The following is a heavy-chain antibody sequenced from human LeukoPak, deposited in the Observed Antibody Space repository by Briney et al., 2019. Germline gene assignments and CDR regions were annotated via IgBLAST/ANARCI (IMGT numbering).Heavy chain of an antibody. D-gene: IGHD6-19*01. J-gene: IGHJ4*02. CDR1: GGSISSYY. CDR2: IYYSGST. V-gene: IGHV4-59*01. CDR3: ARERESSGYTYYFDY. Sequence: PSETLSLTCTVSGGSISSYYWSWIRQPPGKGLEWIGYIYYSGSTNYNPSLKSRVTISVDTSKNQFSLKLSSVTAADTAVYYCARERESSGYTYYFDYWGQGTLVTVSS.